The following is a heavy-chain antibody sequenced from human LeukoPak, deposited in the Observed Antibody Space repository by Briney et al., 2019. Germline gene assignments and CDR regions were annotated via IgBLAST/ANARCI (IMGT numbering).Heavy chain of an antibody. V-gene: IGHV3-23*01. Sequence: GGSLRLSCAASGFTFSSYAMSWVRQAPGKGLEWVSAISGSGGSTYYADSVKGRFTISRDNSKNTLYPQMNSLRAEDTAVYYCAKTFSYGYADYYYYGMDVWGQGTTVTVSS. CDR2: ISGSGGST. J-gene: IGHJ6*02. CDR1: GFTFSSYA. CDR3: AKTFSYGYADYYYYGMDV. D-gene: IGHD5-18*01.